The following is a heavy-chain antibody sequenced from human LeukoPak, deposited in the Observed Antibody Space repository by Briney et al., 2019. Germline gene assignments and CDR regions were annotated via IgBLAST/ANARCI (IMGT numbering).Heavy chain of an antibody. J-gene: IGHJ4*02. Sequence: ASVKVSCKASGYTFTGYYMHWVRQAPGQGLEWMGWINPNSGGTNYAQKFQGRVTMTRDMSISTAYMELSRLRSDNTAVYCCARVFYSSTRAVDYWGQGTLVTVSS. V-gene: IGHV1-2*02. CDR3: ARVFYSSTRAVDY. CDR2: INPNSGGT. D-gene: IGHD2/OR15-2a*01. CDR1: GYTFTGYY.